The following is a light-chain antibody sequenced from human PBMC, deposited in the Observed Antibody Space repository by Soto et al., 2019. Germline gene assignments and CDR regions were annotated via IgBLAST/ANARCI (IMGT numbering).Light chain of an antibody. CDR1: SSNIGSNS. V-gene: IGLV1-47*01. Sequence: QSVLTQPPSASGTPGQTVTISCSGGSSNIGSNSVHWYQQVPGAAPKLLIYGDYQRPSGVPDRFSGSKSGASASLAISGLRSGDETDYYCAVWDGSLRGWLFGGGTKLTVL. CDR3: AVWDGSLRGWL. J-gene: IGLJ2*01. CDR2: GDY.